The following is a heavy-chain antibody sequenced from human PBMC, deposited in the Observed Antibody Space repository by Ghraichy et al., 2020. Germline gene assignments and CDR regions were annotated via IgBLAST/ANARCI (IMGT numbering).Heavy chain of an antibody. CDR2: IYYSGST. D-gene: IGHD4-23*01. J-gene: IGHJ4*02. V-gene: IGHV4-39*07. Sequence: SETLSLTCTVSGGSISSSSCYWVWLRPPPGKGREGIGSIYYSGSTFYYPSLKSRVTISVYTTKNQFSLKLSSVTAADTAVYYCARDGLGGNSWSSFDYWGQGTLVTVSS. CDR1: GGSISSSSCY. CDR3: ARDGLGGNSWSSFDY.